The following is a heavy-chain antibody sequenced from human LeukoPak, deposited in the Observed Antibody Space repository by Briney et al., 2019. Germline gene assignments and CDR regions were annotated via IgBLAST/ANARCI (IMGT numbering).Heavy chain of an antibody. V-gene: IGHV1-8*03. CDR3: ARDQRGSGWYYYYYMDV. Sequence: ASVKVSCKASGYTFTSYDINWVRQATGQGLEWMGWMNPNSGNTGYAQKFQGRVTITRNTSISTAYMELSSLRSEDTAVYYCARDQRGSGWYYYYYMDVWGKGTTVTVSS. CDR2: MNPNSGNT. J-gene: IGHJ6*03. CDR1: GYTFTSYD. D-gene: IGHD6-19*01.